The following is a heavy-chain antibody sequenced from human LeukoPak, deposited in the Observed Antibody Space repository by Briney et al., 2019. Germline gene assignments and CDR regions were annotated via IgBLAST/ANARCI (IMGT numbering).Heavy chain of an antibody. D-gene: IGHD6-13*01. Sequence: GGSLRLSCAASGFTFSSYWMSWVRQAPGKGLEWVANIKQDGSEKYYVDSVKGRFTVSRDNAKNSLYPQMNSLRAEDTAVYYCARDLYSSSWYGGYYYYYMDVWGKGTTVTVSS. CDR1: GFTFSSYW. V-gene: IGHV3-7*03. CDR2: IKQDGSEK. J-gene: IGHJ6*03. CDR3: ARDLYSSSWYGGYYYYYMDV.